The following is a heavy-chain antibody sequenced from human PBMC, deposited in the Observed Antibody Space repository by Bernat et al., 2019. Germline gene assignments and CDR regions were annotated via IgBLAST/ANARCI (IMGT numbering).Heavy chain of an antibody. D-gene: IGHD3-9*01. CDR3: ARDGGTYDILTGYPDY. CDR1: GGTFSSYA. CDR2: IIPILGIA. Sequence: QVQLVQSGAEVKKPGSSVKVSCKASGGTFSSYAISWVRQAPGQGLEWMGRIIPILGIANYAQKFQGRVTITADKSTSTAYMELSSLRSEDTAVYYCARDGGTYDILTGYPDYWGQGTLVTISS. J-gene: IGHJ4*02. V-gene: IGHV1-69*04.